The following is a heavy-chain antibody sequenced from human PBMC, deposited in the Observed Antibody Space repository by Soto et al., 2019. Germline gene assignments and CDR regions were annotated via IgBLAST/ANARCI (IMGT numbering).Heavy chain of an antibody. D-gene: IGHD2-15*01. CDR2: IYYSGST. Sequence: ETLSLTCTVSGGSISSSSYYWGWIRQPPGKGLEWIGSIYYSGSTYYNPSLKSRATISVDTSKNQFSLKLSSVTAADTALYYCERHRDIVVVVALFDPWGQGTLVTVSS. J-gene: IGHJ5*02. CDR1: GGSISSSSYY. V-gene: IGHV4-39*01. CDR3: ERHRDIVVVVALFDP.